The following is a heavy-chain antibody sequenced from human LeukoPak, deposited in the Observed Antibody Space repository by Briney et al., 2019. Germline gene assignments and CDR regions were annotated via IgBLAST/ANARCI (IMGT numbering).Heavy chain of an antibody. J-gene: IGHJ4*02. CDR1: GFTFSSCW. CDR2: IKQDASEK. V-gene: IGHV3-7*01. CDR3: ARFHSSRSWELY. D-gene: IGHD6-13*01. Sequence: GGSLRLSCAASGFTFSSCWMSWVRQAPGRGLEWVANIKQDASEKNYLDSVKGRFTISRDNAKNSLYLQMNSLRVEDTAVYYCARFHSSRSWELYWGQGTLVTVSS.